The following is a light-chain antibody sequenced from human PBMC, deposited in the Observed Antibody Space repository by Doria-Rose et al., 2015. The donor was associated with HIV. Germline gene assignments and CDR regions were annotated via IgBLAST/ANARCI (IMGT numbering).Light chain of an antibody. J-gene: IGKJ2*01. CDR3: MQALQTPYT. Sequence: EIVVTQSPLSLPVTPGQPASISCRSSQSLLHTIGYNYLDWYLQKPGQSPQLLIYLGSNRASGVPDRFSGSGSGTDFTLKISRVEAVDVGVYYCMQALQTPYTFGQGTKLEIK. CDR1: QSLLHTIGYNY. CDR2: LGS. V-gene: IGKV2-28*01.